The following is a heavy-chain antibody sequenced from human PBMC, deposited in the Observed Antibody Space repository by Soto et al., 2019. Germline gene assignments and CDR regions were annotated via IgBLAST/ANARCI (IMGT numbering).Heavy chain of an antibody. D-gene: IGHD6-13*01. J-gene: IGHJ4*02. CDR3: ARDLAAGMIDY. CDR2: ISAHNGKT. CDR1: GYTFTSYG. Sequence: QVQLVQSGAEVKKPGASVKVSCKASGYTFTSYGISWVRQAPGQGLEWMGWISAHNGKTKYAQKGQGRVTMTTDTSTSPAYMELRSLRSDDTAVYYCARDLAAGMIDYWGQGTLVTVSS. V-gene: IGHV1-18*01.